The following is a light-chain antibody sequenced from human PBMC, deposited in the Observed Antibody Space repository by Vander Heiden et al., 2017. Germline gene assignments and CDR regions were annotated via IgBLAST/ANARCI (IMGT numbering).Light chain of an antibody. J-gene: IGKJ4*01. CDR2: TAS. CDR1: QAISSW. V-gene: IGKV1-12*01. CDR3: QQAHSTPLT. Sequence: IQMPQSPSSVSASVGDRVTITCRASQAISSWVAWYQHKPGKAPKLLIYTASTLQSGVPSRFSGSGSGTEFTLTISSLQPEDFATYFCQQAHSTPLTFGAGTKVEIK.